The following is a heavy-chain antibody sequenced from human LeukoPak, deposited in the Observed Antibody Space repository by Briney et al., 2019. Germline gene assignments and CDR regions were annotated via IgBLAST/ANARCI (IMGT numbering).Heavy chain of an antibody. J-gene: IGHJ6*02. CDR1: GFTFSSYS. CDR3: ATDFWSGSTYYYYGMDV. V-gene: IGHV3-21*01. CDR2: ISSSSSYI. Sequence: GGSLRLSCAASGFTFSSYSMNWVRQAPGKGLEWVSSISSSSSYIYYADSVKGRFTISRDNAKNSLYLQMNSLRAEDTAVYYCATDFWSGSTYYYYGMDVWGQGTTVTVSS. D-gene: IGHD3-3*01.